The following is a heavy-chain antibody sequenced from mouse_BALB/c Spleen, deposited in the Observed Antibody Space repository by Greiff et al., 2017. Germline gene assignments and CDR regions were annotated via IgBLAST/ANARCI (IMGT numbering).Heavy chain of an antibody. V-gene: IGHV5-17*02. D-gene: IGHD2-1*01. Sequence: EVQLVESGGGLVQPGGSRKLSCAASGFTFSSFGMHWVRQAPEKGLEWVAYISSGSSTIYYADTVKGRFTISRDNPKNTLFLQMTSLRSEDTAMYYCARWGGNYGYYAMDYWGQGTSVTVSS. J-gene: IGHJ4*01. CDR2: ISSGSSTI. CDR1: GFTFSSFG. CDR3: ARWGGNYGYYAMDY.